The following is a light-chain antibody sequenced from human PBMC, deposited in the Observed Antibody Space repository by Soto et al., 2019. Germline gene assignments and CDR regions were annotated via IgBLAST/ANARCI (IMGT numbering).Light chain of an antibody. Sequence: ENVLTQSPGTLSLSPGERATLSCSASQTVYNGFLAWYQQKPGQAPRLLIYGASSRATGIPDRFSGSGSGTDFTLTISSLEPEDFAVYYCQQYVSSPRTFGQGTKVDIK. CDR1: QTVYNGF. CDR2: GAS. CDR3: QQYVSSPRT. J-gene: IGKJ1*01. V-gene: IGKV3-20*01.